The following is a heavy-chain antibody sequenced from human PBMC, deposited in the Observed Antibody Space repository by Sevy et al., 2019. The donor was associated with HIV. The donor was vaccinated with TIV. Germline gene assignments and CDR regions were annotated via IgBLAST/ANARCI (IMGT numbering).Heavy chain of an antibody. V-gene: IGHV1-18*01. Sequence: ASVKVSCKASGYTFTSYGISWVRQAPGQGLEWMGWISAYNGNTNYAQKLQGRVTMTKDTSTSTAYMELRSLRSDDTAVYYCARERWRYCSGGSCPNGFDIWGQGTMVTVSS. CDR2: ISAYNGNT. CDR1: GYTFTSYG. J-gene: IGHJ3*02. D-gene: IGHD2-15*01. CDR3: ARERWRYCSGGSCPNGFDI.